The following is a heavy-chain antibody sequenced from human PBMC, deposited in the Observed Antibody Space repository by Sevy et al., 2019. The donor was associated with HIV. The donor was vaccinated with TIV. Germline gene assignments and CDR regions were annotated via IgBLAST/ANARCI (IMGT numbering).Heavy chain of an antibody. D-gene: IGHD3-22*01. J-gene: IGHJ3*02. CDR1: GYSISSGYY. V-gene: IGHV4-38-2*01. CDR2: ICHSGST. Sequence: SETLSLTCDVSGYSISSGYYGGWIRQPPGKGLEWIGSICHSGSTYYYPSLKRRVTISVDTSKNQFSLKLRSVTAADTAVYYCARTLRGDFDSSASAFDIWGQGTMVTVS. CDR3: ARTLRGDFDSSASAFDI.